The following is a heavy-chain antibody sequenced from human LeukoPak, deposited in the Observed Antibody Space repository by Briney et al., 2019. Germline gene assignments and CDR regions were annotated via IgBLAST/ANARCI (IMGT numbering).Heavy chain of an antibody. D-gene: IGHD6-19*01. V-gene: IGHV4-34*01. CDR1: GGSFSGYY. CDR2: INHSGST. Sequence: KPSETLSLTCAVYGGSFSGYYWGWIRQPPGKGLEWIGEINHSGSTNYNPSLKSRVTISVDTSKNQFSLKLSSVTAADTAVYYCARAGYSSGWYNWFDPWGQGTLVTVSS. J-gene: IGHJ5*02. CDR3: ARAGYSSGWYNWFDP.